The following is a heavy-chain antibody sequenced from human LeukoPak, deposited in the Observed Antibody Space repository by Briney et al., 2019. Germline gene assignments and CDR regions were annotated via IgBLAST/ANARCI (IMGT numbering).Heavy chain of an antibody. D-gene: IGHD6-6*01. J-gene: IGHJ4*02. Sequence: SETLSLTCTVSGGSISSGSYYWRWIRQPAGKGLEWIGRIYTSGSTNYNPSLKSRVTISVDTSKNQFSLKLSSVTAADTAVYYCAMYSSSSNNDYWGQGTLVTVSS. CDR3: AMYSSSSNNDY. V-gene: IGHV4-61*02. CDR2: IYTSGST. CDR1: GGSISSGSYY.